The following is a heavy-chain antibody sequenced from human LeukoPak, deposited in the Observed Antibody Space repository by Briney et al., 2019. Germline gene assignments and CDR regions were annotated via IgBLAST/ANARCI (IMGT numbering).Heavy chain of an antibody. CDR2: ISWNSGSI. D-gene: IGHD3-22*01. V-gene: IGHV3-9*03. Sequence: PGGSLRLSCAASGFTFDDYAMHWVRQAPGKGLEWVSGISWNSGSIGYADSVKGRFTISRDNAKNSLYLQMNSLRAEDMALYYCARGDSSISPYYFDYWGQGTLVTVSS. CDR1: GFTFDDYA. J-gene: IGHJ4*02. CDR3: ARGDSSISPYYFDY.